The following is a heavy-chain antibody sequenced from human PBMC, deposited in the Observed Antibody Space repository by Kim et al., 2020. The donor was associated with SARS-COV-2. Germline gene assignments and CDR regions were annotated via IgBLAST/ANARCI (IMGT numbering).Heavy chain of an antibody. J-gene: IGHJ6*02. CDR3: ARRPNCSGVTCYGMDV. CDR1: EFTFSSYA. D-gene: IGHD2-15*01. CDR2: VSSDLSNK. V-gene: IGHV3-30-3*01. Sequence: GGSLRLSCAASEFTFSSYAIHWVRQAPGKGLEWVAYVSSDLSNKYYADSVKGRFTISRDNPKNTVSLQMNSLRPEDTAVYYCARRPNCSGVTCYGMDVWGQGTTVTVSS.